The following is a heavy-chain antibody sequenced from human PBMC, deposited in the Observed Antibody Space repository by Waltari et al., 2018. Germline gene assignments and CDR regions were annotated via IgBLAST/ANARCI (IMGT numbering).Heavy chain of an antibody. V-gene: IGHV3-7*01. CDR2: IKQDGSEK. CDR1: GFTFSNYW. CDR3: ARGGGNLDY. D-gene: IGHD1-26*01. J-gene: IGHJ4*02. Sequence: EVQLVESGGGLVQPGGSLRLSCAASGFTFSNYWMSWVRQAPGKGLEWVANIKQDGSEKNYVDSVKGRFTISRDNAKNSLYLQMNSLRAEDTAVYYCARGGGNLDYWGQGTLVTVSS.